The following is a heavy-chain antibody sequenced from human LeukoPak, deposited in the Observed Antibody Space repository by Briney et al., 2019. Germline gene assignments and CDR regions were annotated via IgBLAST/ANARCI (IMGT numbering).Heavy chain of an antibody. V-gene: IGHV4-61*02. CDR1: GGSLSSASYY. D-gene: IGHD3-9*01. CDR3: ARATGERYFDYYYYYYYMDV. J-gene: IGHJ6*03. CDR2: ISTSGSA. Sequence: SETLSLTCTVSGGSLSSASYYWSWIRQPAGEGLEWIGRISTSGSASYNPSLKSRVTISVDTSKNQFSLKLSSVTAADTAVYYCARATGERYFDYYYYYYYMDVWGKGTTVTISS.